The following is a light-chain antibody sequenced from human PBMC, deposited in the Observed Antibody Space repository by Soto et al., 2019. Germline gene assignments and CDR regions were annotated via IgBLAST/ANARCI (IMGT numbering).Light chain of an antibody. Sequence: EIVLTQSPATLSLSPGNRATLSCRASQSVSGYLAWYQQKPGQAPRLLIYDASNRATGIPARFSGNGSGTDFTLTITRLEPEDFAVYYCQQRSNWPSTFGRGTKVEI. V-gene: IGKV3-11*01. J-gene: IGKJ4*01. CDR1: QSVSGY. CDR3: QQRSNWPST. CDR2: DAS.